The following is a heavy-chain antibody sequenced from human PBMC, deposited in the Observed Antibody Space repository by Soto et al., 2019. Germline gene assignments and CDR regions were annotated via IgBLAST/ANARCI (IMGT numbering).Heavy chain of an antibody. CDR2: IYYSGST. CDR3: ARADYSNSFINWFEP. J-gene: IGHJ5*02. CDR1: GGSISSADYY. V-gene: IGHV4-30-4*01. Sequence: SEPLSLTCTVSGGSISSADYYWSWIRQPPGKGLEWIGYIYYSGSTYYNPSLKSRVIISVDTSKNQFSLKLSSVTAADTAVYYCARADYSNSFINWFEPWGQGTLVTVAS. D-gene: IGHD4-4*01.